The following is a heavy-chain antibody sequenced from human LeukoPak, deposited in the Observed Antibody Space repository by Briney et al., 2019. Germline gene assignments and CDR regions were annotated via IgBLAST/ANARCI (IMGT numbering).Heavy chain of an antibody. D-gene: IGHD3-10*01. J-gene: IGHJ6*02. V-gene: IGHV4-31*03. CDR1: GGSISSGGYY. CDR2: IYYSGST. CDR3: ARGGRYYYGSGREVSFYYYGMDV. Sequence: SQTLSLTCTVSGGSISSGGYYWSWIRQHPGKGLEWIGYIYYSGSTYYNQSLKSRVTISVDTSKNQFSLKLSSVTAADTAVYYCARGGRYYYGSGREVSFYYYGMDVWGQGTTVTVSS.